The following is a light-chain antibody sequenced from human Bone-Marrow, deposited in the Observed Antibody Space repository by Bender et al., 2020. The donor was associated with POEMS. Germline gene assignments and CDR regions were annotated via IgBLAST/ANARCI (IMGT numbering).Light chain of an antibody. Sequence: NFMLTQPHSVSESPGKTVTISCTRSSGSIGSNFVQWYQQRPGSAPTTVIFDDDQRPSGVPDRFSGSIDTSSNSASLTISGLKTEDEADYYCQSYHTSNLWVFGGGTKLTVL. V-gene: IGLV6-57*03. CDR1: SGSIGSNF. J-gene: IGLJ3*02. CDR3: QSYHTSNLWV. CDR2: DDD.